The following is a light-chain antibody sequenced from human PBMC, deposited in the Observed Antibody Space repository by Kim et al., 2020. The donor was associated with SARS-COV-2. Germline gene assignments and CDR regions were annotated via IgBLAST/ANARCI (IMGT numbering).Light chain of an antibody. CDR1: QSVGSY. Sequence: PGERAHLSCRASQSVGSYLAWYQQKPGQAPRLLIYDASSRATGIPARFSGSGSGTDFTLTITSLEPEDFAIYYCQQRSNWPPRITFGPGTKVDIK. CDR2: DAS. J-gene: IGKJ3*01. CDR3: QQRSNWPPRIT. V-gene: IGKV3-11*01.